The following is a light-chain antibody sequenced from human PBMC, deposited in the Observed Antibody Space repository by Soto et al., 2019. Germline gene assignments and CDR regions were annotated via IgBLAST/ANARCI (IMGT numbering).Light chain of an antibody. CDR1: QRVNNY. CDR2: AAS. Sequence: DFHRTQSPASVSASLGGTVTITFRASQRVNNYLNWYQQKPGKAPKLLISAASSLQVGVPSRFGGSGSGTDFTLAISGLQPEDFAIYYCQQSYITPWTFGQGTKVDIK. J-gene: IGKJ1*01. V-gene: IGKV1-39*01. CDR3: QQSYITPWT.